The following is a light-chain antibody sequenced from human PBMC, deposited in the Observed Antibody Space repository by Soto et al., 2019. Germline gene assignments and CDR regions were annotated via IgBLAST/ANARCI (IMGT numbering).Light chain of an antibody. CDR2: DTS. CDR1: QRVSGGY. Sequence: DIVLTQSPATLSLSPGDRATLSCGASQRVSGGYLAWYQQKPGLAPRLIIYDTSYRATGIPDRIRGSGSGIDFTLTISRLEPEDFAVYYCQQYGSSPSFGQGTKVEIK. J-gene: IGKJ1*01. V-gene: IGKV3D-20*01. CDR3: QQYGSSPS.